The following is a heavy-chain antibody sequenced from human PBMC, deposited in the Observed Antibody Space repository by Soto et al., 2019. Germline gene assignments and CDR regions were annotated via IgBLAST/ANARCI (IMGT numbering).Heavy chain of an antibody. CDR2: IYSSGST. V-gene: IGHV3-53*01. CDR3: ARMITMVRGVMGYYGMDV. Sequence: GGSLRLSCAASGFTVIDYYMSWVRQAPGKGLEWVSLIYSSGSTFYADSVEGRFTISRDNSKNSLYLQLNTLRAEDTAVYYCARMITMVRGVMGYYGMDVWGQGTTVTVSS. CDR1: GFTVIDYY. J-gene: IGHJ6*02. D-gene: IGHD3-10*01.